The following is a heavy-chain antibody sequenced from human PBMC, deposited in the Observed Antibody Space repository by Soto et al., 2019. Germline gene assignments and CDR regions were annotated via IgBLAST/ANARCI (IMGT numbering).Heavy chain of an antibody. CDR2: VYHTGRT. V-gene: IGHV4-59*01. CDR1: TDSMRTYS. Sequence: LICSVSTDSMRTYSWTWIRQSPGKGLEWIGYVYHTGRTEYNPSLESRVTISIDMSKKQFSLQLTSVTAADTAVYFCARDGTTGLLEFWGQGTLVTVSS. J-gene: IGHJ4*02. CDR3: ARDGTTGLLEF.